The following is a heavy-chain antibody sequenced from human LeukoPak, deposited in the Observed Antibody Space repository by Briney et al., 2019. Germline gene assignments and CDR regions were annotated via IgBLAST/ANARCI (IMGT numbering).Heavy chain of an antibody. CDR3: AKDPRPVVVVAASWFDP. CDR2: ISGSGGST. J-gene: IGHJ5*02. V-gene: IGHV3-23*01. CDR1: GFTFSSYS. Sequence: GGSLRLSCAASGFTFSSYSMNWVRQAPGKGLEWVSAISGSGGSTYYADSVKGRFTISRDNSKNTLYLQMNSLRAEDTAVYYCAKDPRPVVVVAASWFDPWGQGTLVTVSS. D-gene: IGHD2-15*01.